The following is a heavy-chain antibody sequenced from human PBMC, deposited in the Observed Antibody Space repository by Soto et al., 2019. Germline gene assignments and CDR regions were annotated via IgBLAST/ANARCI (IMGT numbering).Heavy chain of an antibody. V-gene: IGHV4-31*03. CDR1: GGSISSGGYY. CDR2: IYYSGST. J-gene: IGHJ5*02. D-gene: IGHD6-13*01. CDR3: ARWIAAAATYWFNP. Sequence: QVQLQESGPGLVKPSQTLSLTCTVSGGSISSGGYYWSWIRQHPGKGLEWIGYIYYSGSTYYNPSLKSRVTRAVDASKNQFPLKLSSVTAADTAVYYCARWIAAAATYWFNPWGQGTLVTVSS.